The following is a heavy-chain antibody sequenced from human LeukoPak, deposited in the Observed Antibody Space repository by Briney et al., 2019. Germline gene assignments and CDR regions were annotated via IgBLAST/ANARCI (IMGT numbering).Heavy chain of an antibody. CDR2: INHSGST. D-gene: IGHD2-2*01. J-gene: IGHJ4*02. V-gene: IGHV4-34*01. CDR1: GGSFSGYY. Sequence: SETLSLTCAVYGGSFSGYYWSWIRQPPGKGLEWIGEINHSGSTNYNPSLKSRVTISVDTSKNQFSLKLSSVTAADTAVYYCARPPGYCSSTSCSDYWGQGTLVTVSS. CDR3: ARPPGYCSSTSCSDY.